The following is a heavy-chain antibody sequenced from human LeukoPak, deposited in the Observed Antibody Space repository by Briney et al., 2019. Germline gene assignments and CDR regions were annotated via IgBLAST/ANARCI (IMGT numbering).Heavy chain of an antibody. CDR2: IYHSRST. V-gene: IGHV4-39*07. D-gene: IGHD2-21*02. J-gene: IGHJ3*02. CDR1: GGSISSSRYY. CDR3: ARDVLCGGDCYYRSSDAFDI. Sequence: SETLSLTCTVSGGSISSSRYYWAWIRQPPGKGLEWIGSIYHSRSTYYNPSLESRVTISVDTSKNQFSLKLSSVTAADTAVYYCARDVLCGGDCYYRSSDAFDIWGQGTMVTVSS.